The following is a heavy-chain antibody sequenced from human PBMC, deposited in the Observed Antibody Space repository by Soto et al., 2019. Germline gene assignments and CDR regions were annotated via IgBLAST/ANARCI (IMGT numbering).Heavy chain of an antibody. Sequence: QLQLQESGPGLVKPSETLSLTCTVSGGSISSSSYYWGWIRQPPGKGLEWIGSIYYSGSTYYNPSLKSRVTISVATSKNQFSLKLSSVTAADTAVYYCARRHIRGYSYGWEYYFDYWGQGTLVTVSS. D-gene: IGHD5-18*01. CDR2: IYYSGST. CDR3: ARRHIRGYSYGWEYYFDY. J-gene: IGHJ4*02. CDR1: GGSISSSSYY. V-gene: IGHV4-39*01.